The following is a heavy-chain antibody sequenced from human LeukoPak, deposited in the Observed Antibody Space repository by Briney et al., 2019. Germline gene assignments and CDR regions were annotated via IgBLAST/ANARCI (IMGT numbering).Heavy chain of an antibody. Sequence: SETLSLTCTVFGGSISSSSYYWGWIRQPPGKGLEWIGSIYYSGSPYYNPSLKSRVTISVDTSKNQLSLKQTAVYAPDRAVHCCWDWFDPGGQGTLVTVSS. J-gene: IGHJ5*02. CDR3: WDWFDP. D-gene: IGHD1-26*01. CDR1: GGSISSSSYY. V-gene: IGHV4-39*01. CDR2: IYYSGSP.